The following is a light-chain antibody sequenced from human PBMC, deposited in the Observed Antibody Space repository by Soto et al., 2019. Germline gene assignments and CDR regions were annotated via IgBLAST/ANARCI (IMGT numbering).Light chain of an antibody. CDR2: GVS. J-gene: IGLJ1*01. CDR3: SSYAGSSSFDV. Sequence: QSALTQPPSASGSPGQSVTISCTGTNSDVGGYNYVSWYQQHPGKAPKLMIYGVSKRPSGVPDRFSGSKSGNTASLTVSGLQAEDEADYSCSSYAGSSSFDVFGTGTKVPVL. CDR1: NSDVGGYNY. V-gene: IGLV2-8*01.